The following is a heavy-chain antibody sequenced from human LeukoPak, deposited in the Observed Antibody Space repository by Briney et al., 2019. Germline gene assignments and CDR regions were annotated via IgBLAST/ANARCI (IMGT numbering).Heavy chain of an antibody. Sequence: SQTLSLTCTVSGDSISSSNYYWSWIRQPAGKGLEWIGRIYTSGRTNYNPSLKSRVTISVDTSKNQFSLKLSSVTAADTAVYYCAGYIVGATRGGFDYWGQGTLVTVSS. V-gene: IGHV4-61*02. CDR1: GDSISSSNYY. D-gene: IGHD1-26*01. J-gene: IGHJ4*02. CDR3: AGYIVGATRGGFDY. CDR2: IYTSGRT.